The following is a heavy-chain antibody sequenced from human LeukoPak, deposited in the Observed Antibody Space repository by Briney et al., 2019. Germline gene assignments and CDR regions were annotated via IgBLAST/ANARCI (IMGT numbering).Heavy chain of an antibody. D-gene: IGHD6-13*01. CDR3: ARDSEYSSSFAFDI. CDR1: GFTVSSNY. CDR2: INSGGST. V-gene: IGHV3-66*01. Sequence: GGSLRLSCAASGFTVSSNYMSWVRQAPGKGLEWVSVINSGGSTYYADSVKGRFTISRDNSKNTLYLQMNSLRAEDTAVYYCARDSEYSSSFAFDIWGQGTMVTVSS. J-gene: IGHJ3*02.